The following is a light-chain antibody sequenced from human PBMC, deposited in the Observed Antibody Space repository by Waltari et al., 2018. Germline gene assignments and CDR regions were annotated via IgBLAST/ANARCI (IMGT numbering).Light chain of an antibody. CDR1: QEISNW. J-gene: IGKJ1*01. CDR3: QQASGLPWT. Sequence: DIQMTQSPSSASASVGDRVTITCRASQEISNWLAWYQQKSGKAPKLLIHTVSTLQIGVPPRFSGSGSGTDFTLTISSLQPEDFATYFCQQASGLPWTFGQGTKVEIK. CDR2: TVS. V-gene: IGKV1-12*01.